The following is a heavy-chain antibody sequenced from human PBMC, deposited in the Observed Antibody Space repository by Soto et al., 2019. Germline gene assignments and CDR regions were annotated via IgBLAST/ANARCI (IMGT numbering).Heavy chain of an antibody. CDR3: AREMKVVNFDY. CDR2: IWYDGSNK. Sequence: PGGSLRLSCAASGFTFSSYGMHWVRQAPGKGLEWVAVIWYDGSNKYYADSVKGRFTISRDNSKNTLYLQMNSLRAEDTAVYYWAREMKVVNFDYWGQGTLVPVSS. V-gene: IGHV3-33*01. D-gene: IGHD3-22*01. J-gene: IGHJ4*02. CDR1: GFTFSSYG.